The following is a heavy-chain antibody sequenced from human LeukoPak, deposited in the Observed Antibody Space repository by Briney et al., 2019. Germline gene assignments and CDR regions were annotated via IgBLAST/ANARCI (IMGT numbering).Heavy chain of an antibody. D-gene: IGHD6-13*01. CDR1: GGSISNHY. CDR3: ARGAYSSSWLRYYYYMDV. Sequence: SDTLSLTCTVSGGSISNHYWTWVRRPPGKGLEWIGHIYYNGSTTYNPTLKSRVTMSVDTSKSQFSLKLSSVTAADTAVYYCARGAYSSSWLRYYYYMDVWGKGTTVTVSS. CDR2: IYYNGST. V-gene: IGHV4-59*11. J-gene: IGHJ6*03.